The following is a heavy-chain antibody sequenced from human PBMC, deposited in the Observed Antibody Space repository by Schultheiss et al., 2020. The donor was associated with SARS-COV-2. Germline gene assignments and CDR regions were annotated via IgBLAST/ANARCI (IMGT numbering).Heavy chain of an antibody. CDR2: ISGSGGST. D-gene: IGHD2-21*02. V-gene: IGHV3-23*01. Sequence: GESLKISCEASGFTFSSYGIHWVRQAPGKGLEWVSAISGSGGSTYYADSVKGRFTISRDNSKNTLYLQMNSLRAEDTAVYYCARDFVVVTATRHLYYYYGMDVWGQGTTVTVSS. CDR1: GFTFSSYG. J-gene: IGHJ6*02. CDR3: ARDFVVVTATRHLYYYYGMDV.